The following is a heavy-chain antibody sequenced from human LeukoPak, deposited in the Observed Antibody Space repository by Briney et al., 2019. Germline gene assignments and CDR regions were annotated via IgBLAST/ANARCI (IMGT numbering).Heavy chain of an antibody. CDR1: GFTFDDYA. V-gene: IGHV3-9*01. Sequence: GGSLRLPCAASGFTFDDYAMHWVRQAPGKGLEWVSGISWNSGSIGYADSVKGRFTISRDNAKNSLYLQMNRLRAEDTALYYCAKAKWELLQDYFDYWGQGTLVTVSS. J-gene: IGHJ4*02. D-gene: IGHD1-26*01. CDR3: AKAKWELLQDYFDY. CDR2: ISWNSGSI.